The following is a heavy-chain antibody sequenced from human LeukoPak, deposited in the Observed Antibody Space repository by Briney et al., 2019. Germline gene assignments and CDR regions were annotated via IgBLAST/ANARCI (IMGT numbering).Heavy chain of an antibody. V-gene: IGHV1-2*02. CDR3: ARDSGSSSWEFDY. CDR2: INPNSGGT. J-gene: IGHJ4*02. CDR1: GSTFTGYY. Sequence: GASVKVSCKASGSTFTGYYIHWVRQAPGQGLEWVGWINPNSGGTTYAQQFQGRVTMTRDTSISTAYMELTRMGSDDTAVYYCARDSGSSSWEFDYWGQGTLVTVSS. D-gene: IGHD6-13*01.